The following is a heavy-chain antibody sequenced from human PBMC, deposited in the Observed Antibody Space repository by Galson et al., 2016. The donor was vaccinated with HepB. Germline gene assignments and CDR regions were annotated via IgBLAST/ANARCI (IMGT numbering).Heavy chain of an antibody. D-gene: IGHD5-18*01. Sequence: SLRLSCAASGFTFRSYAMNWVRQAPGKGLEWVSSISSSSTYIYYADSVKGRFTISRDNSKNTLYLQMNSLRAEDTAVYYCAKGYGLWDYWGQGTLVTVSS. J-gene: IGHJ4*02. CDR2: ISSSSTYI. CDR1: GFTFRSYA. CDR3: AKGYGLWDY. V-gene: IGHV3-21*04.